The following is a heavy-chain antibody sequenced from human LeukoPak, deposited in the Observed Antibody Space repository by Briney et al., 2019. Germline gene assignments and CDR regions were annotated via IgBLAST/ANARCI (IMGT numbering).Heavy chain of an antibody. CDR2: INHSGST. V-gene: IGHV4-34*01. CDR1: GGSFSGYY. CDR3: ARNYYYYGSGSDYYYGMDV. D-gene: IGHD3-10*01. Sequence: SETLSLTCAVYGGSFSGYYWSWIRQPPGKGLEWIGEINHSGSTNYNPSLKSRVTISVDTSKNQFSLKLSSVTAADTAVYYCARNYYYYGSGSDYYYGMDVWGQGTTVTVSS. J-gene: IGHJ6*02.